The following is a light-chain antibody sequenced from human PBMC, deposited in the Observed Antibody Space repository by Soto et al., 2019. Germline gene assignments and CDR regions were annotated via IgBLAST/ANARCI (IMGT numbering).Light chain of an antibody. V-gene: IGLV2-23*03. Sequence: QSVLTQPASVSGSPGQSITISCTGTSSDVGSYNLVSWYQQYPGKAPKLMIYEGSKRPSGVSNRFSGSKAGNTASLTISGLQADYEADYYCCPYAGSSAFVVFGGGTKLAVL. CDR1: SSDVGSYNL. CDR3: CPYAGSSAFVV. CDR2: EGS. J-gene: IGLJ2*01.